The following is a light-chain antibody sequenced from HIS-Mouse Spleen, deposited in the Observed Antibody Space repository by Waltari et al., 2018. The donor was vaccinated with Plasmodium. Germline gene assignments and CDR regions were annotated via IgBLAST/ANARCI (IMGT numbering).Light chain of an antibody. CDR1: QSVSSN. CDR2: GAS. J-gene: IGKJ3*01. CDR3: QQYNNWSFT. V-gene: IGKV3-15*01. Sequence: EIVMTQSPAPLYVSPGEIATRSCRASQSVSSNLAWYQQKPGQAPRLLIYGASTRATGIPARFSGSGSGTEFTLTISSLQSEDFAVYYCQQYNNWSFTFGPGTKVDIK.